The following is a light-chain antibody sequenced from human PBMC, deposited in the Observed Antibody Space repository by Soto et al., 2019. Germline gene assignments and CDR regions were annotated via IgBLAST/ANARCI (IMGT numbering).Light chain of an antibody. CDR1: SSDVGGYNY. J-gene: IGLJ1*01. Sequence: QSALTQPASVSGSPGQSITISCTGTSSDVGGYNYVSWYQQHPGKAPKLMIYDVSNRPSGVSNRFSGSKSGNTASPTISGLQAEDEADYYCSSYTSSSTLEGVFGTGTKVTVL. CDR3: SSYTSSSTLEGV. CDR2: DVS. V-gene: IGLV2-14*01.